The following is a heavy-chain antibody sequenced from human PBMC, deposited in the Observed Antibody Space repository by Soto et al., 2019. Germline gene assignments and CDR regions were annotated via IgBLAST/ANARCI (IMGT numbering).Heavy chain of an antibody. CDR2: ISHTGRS. CDR3: ARVSNEYGGNGAFDY. Sequence: SETLSLTCSVSGGSLSGFPWIWIRQPPGKGLEWVGYISHTGRSNYNPSLKSRLTISLDMSRNQFSLQLTSVTAADTALYYCARVSNEYGGNGAFDYWGLGTLVTVSS. J-gene: IGHJ4*02. V-gene: IGHV4-59*01. CDR1: GGSLSGFP. D-gene: IGHD4-17*01.